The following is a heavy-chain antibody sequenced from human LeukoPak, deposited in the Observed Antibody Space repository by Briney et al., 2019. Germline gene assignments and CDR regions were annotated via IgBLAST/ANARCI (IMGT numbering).Heavy chain of an antibody. J-gene: IGHJ4*02. V-gene: IGHV3-23*01. D-gene: IGHD3-9*01. Sequence: LAGGSLRLSCAASGFTFSSYAMSWVRQAPGKGLEWVSAISGSGGSTYYADSVKGRFTISRDNSKNTLYLQMNSLRAEDTAVYYCAKDQYFDWFPNPYYFDYWGQGTLVTVSS. CDR1: GFTFSSYA. CDR2: ISGSGGST. CDR3: AKDQYFDWFPNPYYFDY.